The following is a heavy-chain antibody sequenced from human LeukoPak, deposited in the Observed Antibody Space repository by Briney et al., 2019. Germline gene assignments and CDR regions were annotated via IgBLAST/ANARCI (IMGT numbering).Heavy chain of an antibody. D-gene: IGHD6-6*01. J-gene: IGHJ4*02. V-gene: IGHV3-48*01. CDR3: AREYSSSSGRSFDY. Sequence: GGSLRLSCAASGFTFSTYSMNWVRQAPGKGLEWVSYISSSTTNMYYADSVKGRFTISRDNAKDSLYLQMNSLRAEDTAVYYCAREYSSSSGRSFDYWGQGTLVTVSS. CDR2: ISSSTTNM. CDR1: GFTFSTYS.